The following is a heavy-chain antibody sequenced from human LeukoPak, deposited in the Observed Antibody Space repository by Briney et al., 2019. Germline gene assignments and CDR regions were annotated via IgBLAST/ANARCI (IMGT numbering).Heavy chain of an antibody. V-gene: IGHV1-2*02. CDR1: GYTFTGYY. J-gene: IGHJ5*02. Sequence: ASVNVSCKASGYTFTGYYMHWVRQAPGQGLEWMGWINPNSGGTNYAQKFQGRVTMTRDTSISTAYMELSRLRSDDTAVYYCARAPRIAAAGTNWFDPWGQGTLVTVSS. CDR3: ARAPRIAAAGTNWFDP. CDR2: INPNSGGT. D-gene: IGHD6-13*01.